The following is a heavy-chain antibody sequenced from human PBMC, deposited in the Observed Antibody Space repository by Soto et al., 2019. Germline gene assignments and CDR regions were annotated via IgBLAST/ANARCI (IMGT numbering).Heavy chain of an antibody. CDR3: ATAYSSRNHYYYGMDV. J-gene: IGHJ6*02. Sequence: PSDTLSVTWTVSGVSISSYYWIWIRQPPGKGLEWIGCIYTSGSTNYNPSLKSRVTMSVDTSKNQFSLKLSSVTAADTAVYYCATAYSSRNHYYYGMDVWGQGTTVTVSS. CDR1: GVSISSYY. D-gene: IGHD6-13*01. V-gene: IGHV4-4*07. CDR2: IYTSGST.